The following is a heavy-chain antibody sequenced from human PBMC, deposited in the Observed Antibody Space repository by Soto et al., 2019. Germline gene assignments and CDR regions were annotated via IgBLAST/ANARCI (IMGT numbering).Heavy chain of an antibody. CDR2: LYGSGGGI. J-gene: IGHJ1*01. CDR1: GFSFSDYA. CDR3: AKDAVSRDGVWLAHD. Sequence: VQLLASGGGLVQPGGSLRLSCATSGFSFSDYAMIWVRQAPGKGLEWVSGLYGSGGGIHYADSVKGRFTISRDNYANSIYLQMNSLRVEDTAIYYCAKDAVSRDGVWLAHDWGQGTVVTVSS. D-gene: IGHD5-12*01. V-gene: IGHV3-23*01.